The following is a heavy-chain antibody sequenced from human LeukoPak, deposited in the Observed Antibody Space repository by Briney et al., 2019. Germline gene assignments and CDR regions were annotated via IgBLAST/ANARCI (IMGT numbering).Heavy chain of an antibody. CDR3: AGAFYDYVWGSYRFDY. J-gene: IGHJ4*02. D-gene: IGHD3-16*02. V-gene: IGHV4-34*01. Sequence: PSETLSLTCAVYGGSFSGYYWSWIRQLPGKGLEWIGETNHSGSTNYNPSLKSRVTISVDTSKNQFSLKLSAVTAADTAVYYCAGAFYDYVWGSYRFDYWGQGTLVTVSS. CDR1: GGSFSGYY. CDR2: TNHSGST.